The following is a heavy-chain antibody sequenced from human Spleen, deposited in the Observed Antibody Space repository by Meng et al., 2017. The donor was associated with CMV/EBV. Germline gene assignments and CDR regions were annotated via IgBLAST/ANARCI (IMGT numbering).Heavy chain of an antibody. Sequence: TTGVGVGWIRQPPGKAPEWLGIIYWNDDKRYSPSLKSRLTITRDASKKQVVLMMTNMDPVDTGTYYCAHRDCSTTGCYQQRVVGFDPWGQGTLVTVSS. J-gene: IGHJ5*02. CDR1: TTGVG. CDR3: AHRDCSTTGCYQQRVVGFDP. V-gene: IGHV2-5*01. CDR2: IYWNDDK. D-gene: IGHD1-1*01.